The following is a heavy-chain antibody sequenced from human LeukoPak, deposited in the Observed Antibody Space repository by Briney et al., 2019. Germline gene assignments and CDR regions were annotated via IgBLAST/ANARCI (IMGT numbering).Heavy chain of an antibody. V-gene: IGHV4-59*01. CDR2: IYYSGST. Sequence: SETLSLTCTVSGGSINNYYWIWIRQPPGKGLEWIGFIYYSGSTTYNPSLKSRVTISLDTSKDQFSLKLESVTAADTAVYYCARIVPYKYGYVDYWGQGTLVTVSS. J-gene: IGHJ4*02. CDR3: ARIVPYKYGYVDY. CDR1: GGSINNYY. D-gene: IGHD5-18*01.